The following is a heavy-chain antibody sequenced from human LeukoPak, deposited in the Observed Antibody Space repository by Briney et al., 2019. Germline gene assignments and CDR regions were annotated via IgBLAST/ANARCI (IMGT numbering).Heavy chain of an antibody. CDR1: GFTFSTYE. V-gene: IGHV3-48*03. Sequence: GGSLRLFCAASGFTFSTYEMNWVRQAPGEGLEWVSYISRGGTNIYYADSVKGRFTISSDNAKNSLYLQMNSLRAEDTAVYYCARGFRSSGSYLKFDCWGQGTLVTVSS. D-gene: IGHD1-26*01. CDR3: ARGFRSSGSYLKFDC. CDR2: ISRGGTNI. J-gene: IGHJ4*02.